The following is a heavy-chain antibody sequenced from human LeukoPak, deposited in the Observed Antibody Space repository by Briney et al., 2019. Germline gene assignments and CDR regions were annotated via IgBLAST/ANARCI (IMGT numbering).Heavy chain of an antibody. CDR1: GFTFSSYA. V-gene: IGHV3-23*01. Sequence: GGSLRLSCAASGFTFSSYAMSWVRQAPGKGLEWVSAISGSGGSTYYADSVKGRFTISRDNSKNTLYLQTNSLRAEDTAVYYCAKDPANYMFAVAGSWGQGTLVTVSS. CDR2: ISGSGGST. CDR3: AKDPANYMFAVAGS. D-gene: IGHD6-19*01. J-gene: IGHJ4*02.